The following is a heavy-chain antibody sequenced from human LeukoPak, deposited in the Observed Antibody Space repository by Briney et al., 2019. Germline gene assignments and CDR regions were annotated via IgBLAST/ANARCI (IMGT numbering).Heavy chain of an antibody. CDR1: GGTFSSYA. Sequence: ASVKVSCKASGGTFSSYAISWVRQAPGQGLEWMGGIIPIFGTANYAQKFQGRVTITADESTCTAYMELSSLRSEDTAVYYCARAPLGYCSGGSCYSGGRYYFDYWGQGTLVTVSS. D-gene: IGHD2-15*01. CDR3: ARAPLGYCSGGSCYSGGRYYFDY. V-gene: IGHV1-69*13. CDR2: IIPIFGTA. J-gene: IGHJ4*02.